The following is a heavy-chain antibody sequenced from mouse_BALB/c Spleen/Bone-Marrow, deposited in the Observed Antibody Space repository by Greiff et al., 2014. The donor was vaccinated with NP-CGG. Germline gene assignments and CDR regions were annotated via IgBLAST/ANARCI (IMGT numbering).Heavy chain of an antibody. CDR3: ARSLYGYTATFDY. Sequence: EVQLQQSGAELVKPGASVKLSCTASGFNIKDTYMHWVKQRPEQGLEWIGRIDPANGNTKYDPKFQGKATITADTSSNTAYLQLSSLTSEANAVYFCARSLYGYTATFDYWGQGTTLTVSS. CDR2: IDPANGNT. J-gene: IGHJ2*01. V-gene: IGHV14-3*02. CDR1: GFNIKDTY. D-gene: IGHD1-2*01.